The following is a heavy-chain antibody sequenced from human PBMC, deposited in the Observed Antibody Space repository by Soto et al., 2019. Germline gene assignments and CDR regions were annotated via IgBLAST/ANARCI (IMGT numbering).Heavy chain of an antibody. Sequence: EVQLLESGGGLVQSGESLTLSCVASQFTFNIDAMTWVRQAPGKGLEWVSSMSGSGASIYYADSVKGRFTISRDKSKNTLYLQMNSLRAEDTAVYWCAKDNWNGAFYGLDVWGQGTTVTVS. J-gene: IGHJ6*02. CDR1: QFTFNIDA. V-gene: IGHV3-23*01. CDR2: MSGSGASI. CDR3: AKDNWNGAFYGLDV. D-gene: IGHD1-20*01.